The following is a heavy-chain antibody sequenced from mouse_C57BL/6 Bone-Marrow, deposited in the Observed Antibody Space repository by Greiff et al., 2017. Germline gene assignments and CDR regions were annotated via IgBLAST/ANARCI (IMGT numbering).Heavy chain of an antibody. D-gene: IGHD2-5*01. CDR2: INPSNGGT. Sequence: QVQLQQPGTELVKPGASVKLSCKASGYTFTSYWMHWVKQRPGQGLEWIGNINPSNGGTNYNEKFKSKATMTVDKSSSTAYMQLSSLTSEDSAVYYCARYSNYVGYARDYWGQGTGVTVSA. J-gene: IGHJ4*01. CDR1: GYTFTSYW. CDR3: ARYSNYVGYARDY. V-gene: IGHV1-53*01.